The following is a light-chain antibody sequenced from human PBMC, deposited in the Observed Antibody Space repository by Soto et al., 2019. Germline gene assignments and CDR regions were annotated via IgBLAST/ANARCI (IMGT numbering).Light chain of an antibody. Sequence: QSALTQTRSASGSAGQSVTISGTGTSRDVGGYNYVSWYQQHPGKAPKLMIYEVFKRPSGAPDRFSGSKSGNTASLTVSGLQAEDEADYYCSSYAGSNNFDVFGTGTKVTVL. CDR1: SRDVGGYNY. CDR2: EVF. V-gene: IGLV2-8*01. CDR3: SSYAGSNNFDV. J-gene: IGLJ1*01.